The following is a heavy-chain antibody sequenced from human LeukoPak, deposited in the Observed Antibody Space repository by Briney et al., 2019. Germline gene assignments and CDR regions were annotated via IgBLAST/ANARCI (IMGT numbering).Heavy chain of an antibody. V-gene: IGHV4-30-2*01. D-gene: IGHD1-14*01. Sequence: SETLSLTCAVSGGSISSGGYSWSWIRQPPGKGLEWIVYIYHSGSTYYNPSLKSRVTISVDRSKNQFSLKLSSVTAADTAVYYCQGSGTTRGYYYGMDVWGQGTTVTVSS. J-gene: IGHJ6*02. CDR1: GGSISSGGYS. CDR3: QGSGTTRGYYYGMDV. CDR2: IYHSGST.